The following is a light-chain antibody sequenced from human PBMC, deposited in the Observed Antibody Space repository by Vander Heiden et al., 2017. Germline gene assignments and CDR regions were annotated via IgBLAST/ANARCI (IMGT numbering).Light chain of an antibody. V-gene: IGKV3-11*01. CDR2: DAS. CDR3: QQRTNWPWT. CDR1: QSISNS. J-gene: IGKJ1*01. Sequence: VLTQSPPTLSSSPGSLAALSCRASQSISNSLDWYQQTPGQAPRLLIYDASSRATGIPARFRGSGSGTDLTPTISSLEPEDFAVYYCQQRTNWPWTFGQGTKVEIK.